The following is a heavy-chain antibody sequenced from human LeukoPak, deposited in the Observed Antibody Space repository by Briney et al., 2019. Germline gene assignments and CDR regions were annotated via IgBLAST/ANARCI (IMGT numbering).Heavy chain of an antibody. V-gene: IGHV3-48*01. CDR1: GFTFSSYS. CDR3: AKEPDYGAYSYFDS. J-gene: IGHJ4*02. Sequence: GGSLRLSCAASGFTFSSYSMNWVRQAPGKGLEWVSYISSSSSTIYYADSVKGRFTISRDNAKNTLYLQMNSLRAEDTALYYCAKEPDYGAYSYFDSWGQGTLVTVSS. CDR2: ISSSSSTI. D-gene: IGHD4-17*01.